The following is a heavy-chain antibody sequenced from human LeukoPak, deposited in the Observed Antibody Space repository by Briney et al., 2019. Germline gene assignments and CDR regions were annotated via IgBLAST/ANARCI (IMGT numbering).Heavy chain of an antibody. V-gene: IGHV3-48*04. CDR1: GFTFSSYW. CDR2: ISSSGSTI. Sequence: PGGSLRLSCAASGFTFSSYWMSWVRQAPGKGLEWVSYISSSGSTIYYADSVKGRFTISRDNAKNSLYLQMNSLRAEDTAVYYCAREQTYGDYGNWFDPWGQGTLVTVSS. J-gene: IGHJ5*02. CDR3: AREQTYGDYGNWFDP. D-gene: IGHD4-17*01.